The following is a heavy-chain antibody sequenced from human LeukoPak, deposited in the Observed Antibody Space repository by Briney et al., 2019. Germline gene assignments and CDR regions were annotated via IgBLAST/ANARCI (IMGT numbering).Heavy chain of an antibody. CDR3: AELGITMIGGV. CDR2: ISSSGITI. CDR1: GFTFSSYE. V-gene: IGHV3-48*03. J-gene: IGHJ6*04. Sequence: GGSLRLSCAASGFTFSSYEMNWVRQAPGEGLEWVSYISSSGITIYYADSVKGRFTISRDNAKNSLYLHMNTLRAEDTAVYYCAELGITMIGGVWGKGTTVTISS. D-gene: IGHD3-10*02.